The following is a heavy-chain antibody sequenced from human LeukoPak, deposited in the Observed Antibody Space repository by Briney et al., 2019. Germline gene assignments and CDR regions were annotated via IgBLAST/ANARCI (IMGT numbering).Heavy chain of an antibody. D-gene: IGHD3-9*01. CDR2: ISYDGSNK. CDR3: AKVRYFGPSAFDI. Sequence: GGSLRLSCAASGFTFRNYGMHWVRQAPGKGLDWVAVISYDGSNKYYADSVKGRFTISRDNTKNTLYLQMNSLRAEDTAVYYCAKVRYFGPSAFDIWGQGTMVTVSS. V-gene: IGHV3-30*18. CDR1: GFTFRNYG. J-gene: IGHJ3*02.